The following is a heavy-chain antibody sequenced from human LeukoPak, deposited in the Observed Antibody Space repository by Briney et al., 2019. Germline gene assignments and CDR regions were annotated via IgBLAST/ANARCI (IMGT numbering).Heavy chain of an antibody. V-gene: IGHV4-34*01. CDR3: ARSYYYDSSGYLADY. D-gene: IGHD3-22*01. CDR1: GGSFSGYY. CDR2: INHSGRT. Sequence: SETLSLTCAVYGGSFSGYYWSWIRQPPGKGLEWIGEINHSGRTNYNPSLKSRVTISVDTSKSQFSLMLSSVTAADTAVYYCARSYYYDSSGYLADYWGQGTLVTVSS. J-gene: IGHJ4*02.